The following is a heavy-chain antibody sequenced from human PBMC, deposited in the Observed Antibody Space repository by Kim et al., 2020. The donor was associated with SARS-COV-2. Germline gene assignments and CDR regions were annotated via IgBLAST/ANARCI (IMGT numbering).Heavy chain of an antibody. CDR1: GFTFSSYA. D-gene: IGHD3-22*01. Sequence: GGSLRLSCAASGFTFSSYAMSWVRQAPGKGLEWVSAISGSGGSTYYADSVKGRFTISRDNSKNTLYLQMNSLRAEDTAVYYCATTLYDSSGDPVFDYWGQGTLVTVSS. V-gene: IGHV3-23*01. CDR3: ATTLYDSSGDPVFDY. J-gene: IGHJ4*02. CDR2: ISGSGGST.